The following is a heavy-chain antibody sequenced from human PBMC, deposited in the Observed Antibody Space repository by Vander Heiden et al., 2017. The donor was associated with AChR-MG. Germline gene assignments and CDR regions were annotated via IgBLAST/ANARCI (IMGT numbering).Heavy chain of an antibody. CDR2: ISGSGGST. CDR3: AKEIPNLSVVVPAAIFDY. D-gene: IGHD2-2*01. Sequence: EVQLLESGGGLVQPGGSLRLPCAASGFTFSSYAMSWVRQAPGKGLEWVSAISGSGGSTYYADSVKGRFTISRDNSKNTLYLQMNSLRAEDTAVYYCAKEIPNLSVVVPAAIFDYWGQGTLVTVSS. V-gene: IGHV3-23*01. J-gene: IGHJ4*02. CDR1: GFTFSSYA.